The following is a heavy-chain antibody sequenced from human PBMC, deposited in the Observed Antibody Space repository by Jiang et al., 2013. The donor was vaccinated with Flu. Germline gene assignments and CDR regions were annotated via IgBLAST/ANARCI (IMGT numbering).Heavy chain of an antibody. CDR3: ARGLWG. J-gene: IGHJ4*02. Sequence: LLKPSETLSLTCAVYGGSFSGYYWSWIRQPPGKGLEWIGEINHSGSTNYNPSLRSRVTITVDTSKNQFSLKLSSVTAADTAVYYCARGLWGWGQGTLVTVSS. D-gene: IGHD3-10*01. V-gene: IGHV4-34*01. CDR1: GGSFSGYY. CDR2: INHSGST.